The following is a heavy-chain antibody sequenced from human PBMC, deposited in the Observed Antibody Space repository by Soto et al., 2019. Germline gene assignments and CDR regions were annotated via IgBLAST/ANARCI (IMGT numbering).Heavy chain of an antibody. CDR1: GYTFTSYA. V-gene: IGHV1-3*01. CDR2: INAGNGNT. CDR3: SRDEFCSGGRCYSSDH. Sequence: KTPKASVKVSCKASGYTFTSYAMHWVRQAPGQRLEWMGWINAGNGNTKYSQKFQGRVTITRDKSERTAYMELSSLRSEYKAVYLCSRDEFCSGGRCYSSDHWGQGTLVTVSS. D-gene: IGHD2-15*01. J-gene: IGHJ5*02.